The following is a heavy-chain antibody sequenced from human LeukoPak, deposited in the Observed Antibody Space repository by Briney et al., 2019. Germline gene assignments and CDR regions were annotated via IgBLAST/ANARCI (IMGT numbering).Heavy chain of an antibody. D-gene: IGHD1-26*01. CDR2: INPSGGIT. J-gene: IGHJ4*02. V-gene: IGHV1-46*01. CDR3: ARYSGSYHTYFDS. Sequence: ASVKVSCKASGYTFSSYYIHWVRQAPGQGLEWMGIINPSGGITTYAQKFEGRVTMTRDTSTSTVDVKLSRLRSEDTAVYYCARYSGSYHTYFDSWGQGTLVTVSS. CDR1: GYTFSSYY.